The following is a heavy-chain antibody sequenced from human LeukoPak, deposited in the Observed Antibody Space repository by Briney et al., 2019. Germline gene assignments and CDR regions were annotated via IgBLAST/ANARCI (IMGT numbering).Heavy chain of an antibody. CDR1: GFTFSSYE. D-gene: IGHD3-22*01. V-gene: IGHV3-48*03. Sequence: PGGSLRLSCAASGFTFSSYEMNWVRQAPGKGLEWVSYISSSGSTIYYADSVKGRFTISRDNAKNSLYLQMNSLRAEDTAVYYCARGVGGYYDSSGYYYWGQGTLVTVSS. CDR2: ISSSGSTI. J-gene: IGHJ4*02. CDR3: ARGVGGYYDSSGYYY.